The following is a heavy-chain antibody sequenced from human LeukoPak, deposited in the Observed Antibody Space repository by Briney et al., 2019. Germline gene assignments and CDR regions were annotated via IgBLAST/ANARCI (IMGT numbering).Heavy chain of an antibody. Sequence: GASVKVSCKASGYTFTGYYMHWVRQAPGQGLEWMGWINPNSGGTNYAQKFQGRVTMTRDTSISTAYMELSRLRSDDTAVYYCARSMVIAAAGTAPFFAFDYWGQGTLVTVSS. V-gene: IGHV1-2*02. CDR1: GYTFTGYY. CDR3: ARSMVIAAAGTAPFFAFDY. J-gene: IGHJ4*02. CDR2: INPNSGGT. D-gene: IGHD6-13*01.